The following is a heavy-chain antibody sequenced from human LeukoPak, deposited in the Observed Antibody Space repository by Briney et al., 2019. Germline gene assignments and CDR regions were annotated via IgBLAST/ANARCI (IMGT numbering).Heavy chain of an antibody. V-gene: IGHV3-30*12. CDR2: IWYDGSNT. CDR1: GFSFSGFG. Sequence: PGGSLRLSCAASGFSFSGFGMHWVRQAPGKGPEWVAVIWYDGSNTYYADSVKGRFTISRDNAKNSLFLQMNSLRVEDTAIYYCARGGSYPGCWGQGTLVTVSS. J-gene: IGHJ4*02. CDR3: ARGGSYPGC. D-gene: IGHD1-26*01.